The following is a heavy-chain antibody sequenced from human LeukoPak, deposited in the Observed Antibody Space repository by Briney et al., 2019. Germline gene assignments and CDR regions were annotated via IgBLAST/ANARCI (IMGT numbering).Heavy chain of an antibody. CDR1: GFTFSNYA. V-gene: IGHV3-23*01. CDR3: AKDKSGGWELLRDHDAFDI. D-gene: IGHD1-26*01. CDR2: ISGSGAST. J-gene: IGHJ3*02. Sequence: GGSLRLSCAASGFTFSNYAMSWVRQAPGKGLEWVSSISGSGASTYYADSVKGRFTISRDNSKNTLYLQMNSLRAEDTALYYCAKDKSGGWELLRDHDAFDIWGQGTMVTVSS.